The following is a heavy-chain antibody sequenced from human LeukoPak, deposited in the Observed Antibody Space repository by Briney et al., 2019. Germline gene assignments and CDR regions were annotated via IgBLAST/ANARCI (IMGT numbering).Heavy chain of an antibody. CDR2: IKQDGSEK. CDR1: GFTFSSYW. Sequence: TGGSLRLSCAASGFTFSSYWMSWVRQAPGKGLEWVANIKQDGSEKYYVDSVKGRFTISGDNAKNPLYLQMNSLRAADTAVYYCARAPAVAGTIAEYFQHWGQGTLVTVSS. V-gene: IGHV3-7*01. D-gene: IGHD6-19*01. J-gene: IGHJ1*01. CDR3: ARAPAVAGTIAEYFQH.